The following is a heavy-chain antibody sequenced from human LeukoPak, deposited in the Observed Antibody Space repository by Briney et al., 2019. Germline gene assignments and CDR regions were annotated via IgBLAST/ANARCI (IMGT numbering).Heavy chain of an antibody. CDR3: ARGTSVYYGSGSLFDY. CDR2: IKQDGSEK. CDR1: GFTFTTYW. Sequence: GGSLRLSCAASGFTFTTYWMSWVRQLPGKGLEWVANIKQDGSEKYYVDSVKGRFTISRDNAKNSLYLQMNSLRAEDTAVYYCARGTSVYYGSGSLFDYWGQGTLVTVSS. D-gene: IGHD3-10*01. V-gene: IGHV3-7*01. J-gene: IGHJ4*02.